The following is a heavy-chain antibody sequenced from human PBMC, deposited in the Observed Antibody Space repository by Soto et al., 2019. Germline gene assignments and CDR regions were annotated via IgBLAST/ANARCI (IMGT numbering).Heavy chain of an antibody. CDR3: ARDPCGSDCYSGLDY. CDR1: GGSISSYY. D-gene: IGHD2-21*02. J-gene: IGHJ4*02. Sequence: SETLSLTCTVSGGSISSYYWSWIRQPPGKGLEWIGYISYNGRTNYNPSLKSRVTISVDTSRKQFFLRLTSVTAADTAIYYCARDPCGSDCYSGLDYWGQGSLVTVSS. V-gene: IGHV4-59*01. CDR2: ISYNGRT.